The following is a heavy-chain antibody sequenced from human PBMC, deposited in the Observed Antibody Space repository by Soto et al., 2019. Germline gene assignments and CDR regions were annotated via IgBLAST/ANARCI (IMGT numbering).Heavy chain of an antibody. CDR2: ISSNGGST. Sequence: PGGSLRLSCSASGFTFSSYAMHWVRQAPGKGLEYVSAISSNGGSTYYADSVKGRFTISRDNSKNTLYLQMSSLRAEGTAVYYCVKSQLWLASGYWGQGTLVTVSS. CDR3: VKSQLWLASGY. CDR1: GFTFSSYA. D-gene: IGHD6-19*01. V-gene: IGHV3-64D*06. J-gene: IGHJ4*02.